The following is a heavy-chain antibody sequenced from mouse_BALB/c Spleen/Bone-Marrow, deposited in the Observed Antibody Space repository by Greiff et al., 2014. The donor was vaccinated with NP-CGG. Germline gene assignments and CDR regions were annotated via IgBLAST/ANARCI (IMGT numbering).Heavy chain of an antibody. CDR2: ISGGGSYT. CDR3: ARSFGSSYWYFDV. CDR1: GFTFSSYG. V-gene: IGHV5-9-2*01. D-gene: IGHD1-1*01. J-gene: IGHJ1*01. Sequence: VQLKESGGGLVKPGGSLKLSCAASGFTFSSYGMSWVRQTPEKRLEWVATISGGGSYTYFSDSVKGRFTISRDNAKNNLNLQMSRLRSEDTALYYCARSFGSSYWYFDVWGAGTTVTVSS.